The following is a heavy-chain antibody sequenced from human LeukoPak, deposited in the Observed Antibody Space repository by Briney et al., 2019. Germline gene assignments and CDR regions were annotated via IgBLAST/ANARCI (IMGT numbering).Heavy chain of an antibody. CDR2: ISGSADST. D-gene: IGHD2-2*01. J-gene: IGHJ4*02. CDR3: AKGGQGYCSSTSCLYYFDY. Sequence: GGSLRLSCAASGFTFSSYAMNWVRQAPGKGLEWVSTISGSADSTYYADSVKGRFTISRDNSKNTLYLQMNSLRAEDTAVYYCAKGGQGYCSSTSCLYYFDYWGRGTLVTVSS. CDR1: GFTFSSYA. V-gene: IGHV3-23*01.